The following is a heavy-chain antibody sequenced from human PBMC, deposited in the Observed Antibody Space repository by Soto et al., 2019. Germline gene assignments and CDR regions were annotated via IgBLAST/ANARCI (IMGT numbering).Heavy chain of an antibody. D-gene: IGHD4-17*01. V-gene: IGHV1-18*04. CDR3: ARKEDYGDYVDS. CDR1: GYTFSRYG. J-gene: IGHJ4*02. CDR2: IRVYNGNT. Sequence: QVQLVQSGPEVKKPGASVNVSCKASGYTFSRYGISWVRQAPGQGLERMGWIRVYNGNTKYAQKVQDRVTMTTATTTSTAYMELRSLRSDDTADYYCARKEDYGDYVDSWGQGTLVTVSS.